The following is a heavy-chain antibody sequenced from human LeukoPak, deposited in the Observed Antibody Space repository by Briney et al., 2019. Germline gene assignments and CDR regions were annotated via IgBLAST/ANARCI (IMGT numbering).Heavy chain of an antibody. D-gene: IGHD2/OR15-2a*01. J-gene: IGHJ4*02. Sequence: GGSLRLSCAASGFTFSSYGMSWVRQAPGKGLEWVSTISASGGSTYYADSVKGRFTISRDNSKNTLYLQMNSLRAEDTAVYYCAKALGLHSYYFDYWGQGTLVTVSS. CDR2: ISASGGST. V-gene: IGHV3-23*01. CDR1: GFTFSSYG. CDR3: AKALGLHSYYFDY.